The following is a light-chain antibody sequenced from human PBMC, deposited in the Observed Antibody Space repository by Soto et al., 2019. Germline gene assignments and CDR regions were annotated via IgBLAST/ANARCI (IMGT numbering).Light chain of an antibody. Sequence: DIQMTQSPFSLSASVGDRVAITCRASQGISNYLAWYQQKPGKVPKLLIYAASTLQPGVPYRFSGSGSGIDFTLTISGLQPEDVATYYCQKYNTVPWTFGEGTRVEIK. CDR2: AAS. J-gene: IGKJ1*01. CDR1: QGISNY. V-gene: IGKV1-27*01. CDR3: QKYNTVPWT.